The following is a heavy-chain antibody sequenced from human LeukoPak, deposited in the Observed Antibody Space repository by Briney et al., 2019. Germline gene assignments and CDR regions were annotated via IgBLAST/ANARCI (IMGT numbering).Heavy chain of an antibody. CDR2: IYYSGST. CDR1: GGSISSSSYY. D-gene: IGHD1-14*01. Sequence: PSETLSLTCTVSGGSISSSSYYWGWIRQPPGEGLEWIGSIYYSGSTYYNPSLKSRVTMSVDTSKNHFSLKLNSVTAADTAVYYCARGPPKYQPNCFDPWGQGTLVTVSS. V-gene: IGHV4-39*02. CDR3: ARGPPKYQPNCFDP. J-gene: IGHJ5*02.